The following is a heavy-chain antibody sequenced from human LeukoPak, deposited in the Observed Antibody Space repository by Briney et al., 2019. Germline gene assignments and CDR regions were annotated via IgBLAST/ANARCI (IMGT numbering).Heavy chain of an antibody. Sequence: GGSLRLSCAASGFTFSNYWMHWVRQAPGKGLVWVSRINTDGSTTAYADSVKGRFTISRDNAKNTLYLQMNSLRAEDTAVYYCARDRKQHLRYFDYWGQGTLVTVSS. CDR1: GFTFSNYW. CDR2: INTDGSTT. V-gene: IGHV3-74*01. J-gene: IGHJ4*02. D-gene: IGHD6-13*01. CDR3: ARDRKQHLRYFDY.